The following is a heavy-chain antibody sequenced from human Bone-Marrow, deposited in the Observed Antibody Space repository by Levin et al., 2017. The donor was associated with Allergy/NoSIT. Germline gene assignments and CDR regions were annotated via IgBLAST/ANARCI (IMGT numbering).Heavy chain of an antibody. Sequence: PSETLSLTCTVSTGSISSGGYYWSWVRQPAGKGLEWIGRIYTSGSPNYNPSLKSRVTISVDTSNNQFSLRLSSVTAADTAVYYCARSPGRRVVVPAATGSYYHYYYMDVWGKGTTVTVSS. V-gene: IGHV4-61*02. D-gene: IGHD2-2*01. J-gene: IGHJ6*03. CDR1: TGSISSGGYY. CDR2: IYTSGSP. CDR3: ARSPGRRVVVPAATGSYYHYYYMDV.